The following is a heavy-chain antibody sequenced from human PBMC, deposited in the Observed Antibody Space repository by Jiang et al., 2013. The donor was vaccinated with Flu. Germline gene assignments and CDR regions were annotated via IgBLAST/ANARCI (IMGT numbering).Heavy chain of an antibody. CDR3: ARATTGAYSIYYYYGMDV. CDR2: INHSGST. CDR1: GGSFSGYY. D-gene: IGHD4-17*01. V-gene: IGHV4-34*01. Sequence: LLKPSETLSLTCAVYGGSFSGYYWSWIRQPPGKGLEWIGEINHSGSTNYNPSLKSRVTISVDTSKNQFSLKLSSVTAADTAVYYCARATTGAYSIYYYYGMDVWGQGTTVTVSS. J-gene: IGHJ6*02.